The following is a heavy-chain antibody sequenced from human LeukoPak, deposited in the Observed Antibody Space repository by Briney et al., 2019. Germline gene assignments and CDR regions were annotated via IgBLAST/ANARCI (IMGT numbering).Heavy chain of an antibody. J-gene: IGHJ6*04. D-gene: IGHD3-10*02. CDR1: GFTFSSYE. V-gene: IGHV3-48*03. CDR3: AELGITMIGGV. Sequence: GGSLRLSCAASGFTFSSYEMNWVRQAPGKGLEWVSYISSSGSTIYYADSVKGRFTISRDNAKNSLCLQMNSLRAEDTAVYYCAELGITMIGGVWGKGATVTISS. CDR2: ISSSGSTI.